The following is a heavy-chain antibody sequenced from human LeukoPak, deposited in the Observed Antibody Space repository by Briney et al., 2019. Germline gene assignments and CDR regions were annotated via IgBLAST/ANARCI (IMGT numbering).Heavy chain of an antibody. V-gene: IGHV4-61*02. CDR2: IYTSGST. D-gene: IGHD4-17*01. J-gene: IGHJ4*02. Sequence: PSETLSLTCTVSGGSISSGSYYWSWIRQPAGKGLEWIGRIYTSGSTNYNPSLKSRVTMSVDTSKNQFSLKLSSVTAADTAVYYCARDYGDFIFDYWGQGTLVTVSS. CDR3: ARDYGDFIFDY. CDR1: GGSISSGSYY.